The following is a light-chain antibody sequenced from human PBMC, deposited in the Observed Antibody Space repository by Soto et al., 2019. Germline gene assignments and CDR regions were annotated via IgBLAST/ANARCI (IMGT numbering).Light chain of an antibody. J-gene: IGLJ3*02. V-gene: IGLV1-51*01. CDR3: GTWDSSVSVWV. Sequence: HSVLTQPPSVSAAPGQKVTISCSGSSSNIGNNYVSWYQHLPGTAPKLLIYDTNKRPSGIPDRFSGSKSGTSATLGITGLQTGDEADYYCGTWDSSVSVWVFGGGTKVTVL. CDR2: DTN. CDR1: SSNIGNNY.